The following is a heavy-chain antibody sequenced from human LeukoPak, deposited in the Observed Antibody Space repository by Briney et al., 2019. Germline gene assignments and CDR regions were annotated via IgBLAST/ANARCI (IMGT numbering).Heavy chain of an antibody. Sequence: GGSLRLSCAASGFTFSDCAMHWVRQAPGKGLEWVAVISYDGSNKYYADSVKGRFTISRDNSKNTLYLQMNSLRAEDTAVYYCARDLRWFGESVLDYWGQGTLVTVSS. J-gene: IGHJ4*02. D-gene: IGHD3-10*01. V-gene: IGHV3-30-3*01. CDR3: ARDLRWFGESVLDY. CDR2: ISYDGSNK. CDR1: GFTFSDCA.